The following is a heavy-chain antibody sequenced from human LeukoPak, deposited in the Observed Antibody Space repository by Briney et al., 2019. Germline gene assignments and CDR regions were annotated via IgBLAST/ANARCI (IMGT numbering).Heavy chain of an antibody. Sequence: SETLSLTCAVYGGPFSGHYWRWIRQPPGKGLEWIGEINHSGSANYSPSLKSRVTLSVDTSKNQFSLKLSSVTAADTAMYYCATMRGYCSSPTCQDSWGQGTLVTVSS. CDR3: ATMRGYCSSPTCQDS. CDR2: INHSGSA. V-gene: IGHV4-34*01. CDR1: GGPFSGHY. D-gene: IGHD2-2*01. J-gene: IGHJ4*02.